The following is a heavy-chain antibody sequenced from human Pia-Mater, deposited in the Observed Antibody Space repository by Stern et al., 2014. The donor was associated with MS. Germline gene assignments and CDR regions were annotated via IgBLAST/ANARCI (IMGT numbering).Heavy chain of an antibody. D-gene: IGHD2/OR15-2a*01. Sequence: VQLVQSGGGEGQPGRPLGVSCGASGFTLGSCAMHWVRQAPGKGQEWVAGVSYDGSNKYYADSVKGRFTISRDNSQNTLYMQMSSLRPEDTAVYYCAKDRQYLTYFFDHWGQGSLVTVSS. V-gene: IGHV3-30*18. J-gene: IGHJ5*02. CDR1: GFTLGSCA. CDR3: AKDRQYLTYFFDH. CDR2: VSYDGSNK.